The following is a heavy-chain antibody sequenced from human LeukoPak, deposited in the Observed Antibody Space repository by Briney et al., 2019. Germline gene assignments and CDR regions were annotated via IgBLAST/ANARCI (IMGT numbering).Heavy chain of an antibody. CDR3: ARQKAGGYWYFDL. Sequence: SETLSLTCTVSGGSISDTNYYWSWIRQPAGKGLEWIGRLYTGGSTNHSPSLKSRVTLSVDTSKNQFSLRLSSVTAADTAMYYCARQKAGGYWYFDLWGRGTLVTVSS. D-gene: IGHD3-10*01. CDR2: LYTGGST. V-gene: IGHV4-61*02. J-gene: IGHJ2*01. CDR1: GGSISDTNYY.